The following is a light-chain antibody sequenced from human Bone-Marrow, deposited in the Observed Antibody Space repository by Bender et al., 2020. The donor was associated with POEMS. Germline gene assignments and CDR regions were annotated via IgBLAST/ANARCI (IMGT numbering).Light chain of an antibody. CDR3: CSYAGSTTYWV. Sequence: QSVLTQPPSASGTPGQRVTISCSGSSSNIGTNPVNWYQQLPGTAPKLLIYINNQRPSGVPDRFSGSKSGTSASLAISGLQSEDEADYYCCSYAGSTTYWVFGGGTKLTVL. CDR1: SSNIGTNP. CDR2: INN. V-gene: IGLV1-44*01. J-gene: IGLJ3*02.